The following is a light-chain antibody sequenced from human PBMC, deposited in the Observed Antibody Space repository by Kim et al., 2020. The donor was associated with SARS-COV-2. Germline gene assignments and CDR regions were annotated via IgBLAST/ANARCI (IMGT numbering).Light chain of an antibody. CDR3: NSRDRDSTGNLYV. CDR2: DKN. V-gene: IGLV3-19*01. J-gene: IGLJ1*01. CDR1: GLRRYD. Sequence: GQTVTITCQGHGLRRYDASGYQRKPGQAPVLVMYDKNNRPSGIPVRFSGSSSGDTASLTIPGAQAADEADYYCNSRDRDSTGNLYVFGTGTKVTVL.